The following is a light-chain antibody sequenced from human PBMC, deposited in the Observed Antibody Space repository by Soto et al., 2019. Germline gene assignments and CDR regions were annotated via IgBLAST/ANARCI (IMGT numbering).Light chain of an antibody. V-gene: IGLV2-14*01. Sequence: QSVLTQPASVSGSLGQSITISCTGSNSDVGGHNYVSWYQQHPGKAPKLMIYEVGIRPSGVSTRFSGSKSGNTASLTISGLQAEDEADYYCSPYSSPILYVFVTGPKVTGL. CDR2: EVG. CDR3: SPYSSPILYV. CDR1: NSDVGGHNY. J-gene: IGLJ1*01.